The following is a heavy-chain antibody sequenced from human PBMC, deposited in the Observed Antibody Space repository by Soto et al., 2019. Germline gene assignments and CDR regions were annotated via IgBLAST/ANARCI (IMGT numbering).Heavy chain of an antibody. CDR1: GFTFSSYS. CDR3: ARDRAKWELLRRYYYYYGMDV. J-gene: IGHJ6*02. Sequence: PGGSLRLSCAAPGFTFSSYSMNWVRQAPGKGLEWVSYISSSSSYTNYADSVKGRFTISRDNAKNSLYLQMNSLRAEDTAVYYCARDRAKWELLRRYYYYYGMDVWGQGTTVTVSS. V-gene: IGHV3-21*05. CDR2: ISSSSSYT. D-gene: IGHD1-26*01.